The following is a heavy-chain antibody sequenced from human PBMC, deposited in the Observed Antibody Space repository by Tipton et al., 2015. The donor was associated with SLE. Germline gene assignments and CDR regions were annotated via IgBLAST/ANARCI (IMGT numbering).Heavy chain of an antibody. CDR1: GGSISSYY. CDR2: IYYSGST. J-gene: IGHJ6*02. Sequence: TLSLTCTVSGGSISSYYWSWIRQPPGKGLEWIGSIYYSGSTYYNPSLKSRVTISVDTSKNQFSLKLSSVTAADTAVYYCARIRPTDGMDVWGQGTTVTVSS. CDR3: ARIRPTDGMDV. V-gene: IGHV4-39*01.